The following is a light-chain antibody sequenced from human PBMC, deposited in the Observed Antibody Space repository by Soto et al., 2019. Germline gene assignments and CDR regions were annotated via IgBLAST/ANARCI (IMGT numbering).Light chain of an antibody. V-gene: IGKV3-11*01. CDR3: QQCNNWPPIT. CDR1: QSVSKC. CDR2: NSS. Sequence: EIVLTQSPATLSLSPGERATLSCRASQSVSKCLAWYQQKPGQAPRLLIYNSSARVTGIPARFSGSGSSTAFSLTIISRGPEDFAVYYCQQCNNWPPITFGQGTRLEI. J-gene: IGKJ5*01.